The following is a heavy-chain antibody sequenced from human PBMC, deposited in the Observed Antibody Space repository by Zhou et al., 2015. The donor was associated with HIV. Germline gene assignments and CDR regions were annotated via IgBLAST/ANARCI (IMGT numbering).Heavy chain of an antibody. Sequence: QVQLVQSGAEVKKPGSSVKVSCKASGGTFSSYAISWVRQAPGQGLEWMGGIIPIFGTANYAQKFQGRVTITADESTSTAYMELSSLRSEDTAVYYCARRPWGPALWVRGATYGMDVVGPRDHGHRLL. CDR3: ARRPWGPALWVRGATYGMDV. J-gene: IGHJ6*02. D-gene: IGHD3-10*01. CDR1: GGTFSSYA. V-gene: IGHV1-69*01. CDR2: IIPIFGTA.